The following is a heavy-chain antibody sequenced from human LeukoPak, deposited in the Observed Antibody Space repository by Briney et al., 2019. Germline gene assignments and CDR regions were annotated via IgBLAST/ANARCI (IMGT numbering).Heavy chain of an antibody. Sequence: PGGSLRLSCAASGFTFSSYSMNCVRQAPGKGLEWVSSISSSSSYIYYADSVKGRFTISRDNAKNSLYLQMNSLRAEDTAVYYCARGRDGDYYFDYWGQGTLVTVSS. V-gene: IGHV3-21*01. D-gene: IGHD4-17*01. J-gene: IGHJ4*02. CDR1: GFTFSSYS. CDR3: ARGRDGDYYFDY. CDR2: ISSSSSYI.